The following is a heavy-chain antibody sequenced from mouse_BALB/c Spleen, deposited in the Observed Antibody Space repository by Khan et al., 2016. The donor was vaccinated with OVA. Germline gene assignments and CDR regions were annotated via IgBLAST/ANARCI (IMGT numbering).Heavy chain of an antibody. Sequence: EGKRNEEGPRLVKPSQTLSLTCSVTGDSITSGFWNWIRQFPGNKFEYMGYVTYSGNTYYNPSLKSRISITRDTSKSQYYLQLNSVTTEDTATYYCARTYGSWAMDYWGQGTSVTVSS. J-gene: IGHJ4*01. CDR2: VTYSGNT. V-gene: IGHV3-8*02. D-gene: IGHD1-1*01. CDR1: GDSITSGF. CDR3: ARTYGSWAMDY.